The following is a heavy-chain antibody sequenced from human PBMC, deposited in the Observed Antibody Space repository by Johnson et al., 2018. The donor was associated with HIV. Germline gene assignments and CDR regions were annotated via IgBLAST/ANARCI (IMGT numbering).Heavy chain of an antibody. CDR2: IKQGGSEK. CDR3: ARDRQAVRGTFDI. Sequence: VQLVESGGGVVQPGGSLRLSCAASGFTFSNAWMNWVRQAPGKGLEWVANIKQGGSEKYYVDSVKGRFTISRDNAKKSLYLQMNSLRAEDTALYYCARDRQAVRGTFDIWGQGTMVTVSS. D-gene: IGHD6-19*01. CDR1: GFTFSNAW. V-gene: IGHV3-7*03. J-gene: IGHJ3*02.